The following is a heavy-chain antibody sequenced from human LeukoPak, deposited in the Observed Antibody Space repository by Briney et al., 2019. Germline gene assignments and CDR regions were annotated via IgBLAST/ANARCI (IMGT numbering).Heavy chain of an antibody. CDR3: ARLGLEVDGPNWFDP. Sequence: QTGGSLRLSCAAPGFSFSSNWMGWVRQAPGKGLEWVAHIKRDGSQKYYLDSVKGRFTISRDNAKNSLYLQMNSLRVEDTAVYYCARLGLEVDGPNWFDPWGQGTLVTVSS. J-gene: IGHJ5*02. V-gene: IGHV3-7*01. CDR1: GFSFSSNW. CDR2: IKRDGSQK. D-gene: IGHD1-1*01.